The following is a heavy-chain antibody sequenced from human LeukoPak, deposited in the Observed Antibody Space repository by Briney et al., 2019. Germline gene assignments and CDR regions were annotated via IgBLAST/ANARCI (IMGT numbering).Heavy chain of an antibody. CDR3: AKSPYYHLFLYYMDV. V-gene: IGHV3-74*01. CDR2: ISSDGTRT. CDR1: GLTFSRYW. D-gene: IGHD3-22*01. Sequence: GGSLRLSCAASGLTFSRYWMHWLRQAPGKGLVWVSHISSDGTRTHYADSVKGRFTISRDNANEALCLQMDSLKVEDTATYYCAKSPYYHLFLYYMDVWGKGTAVTVS. J-gene: IGHJ6*03.